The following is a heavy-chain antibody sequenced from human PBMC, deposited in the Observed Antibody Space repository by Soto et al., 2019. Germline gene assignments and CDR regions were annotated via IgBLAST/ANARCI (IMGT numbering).Heavy chain of an antibody. CDR1: GGTFSSYT. CDR3: ARVGYCSSPSCPPDWFEP. D-gene: IGHD2-2*01. V-gene: IGHV1-69*02. Sequence: QVQLVQSGAEVKKPGSSVKVSCKASGGTFSSYTISWVRQAPGQGREWMGRIIPILGIANYAQKFQGRVTITADKSTSTDYKELSSLRSEHTAVYSCARVGYCSSPSCPPDWFEPWGQGTLVTLSS. J-gene: IGHJ5*02. CDR2: IIPILGIA.